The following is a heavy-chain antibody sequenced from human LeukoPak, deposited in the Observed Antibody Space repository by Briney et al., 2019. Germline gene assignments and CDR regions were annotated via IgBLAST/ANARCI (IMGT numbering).Heavy chain of an antibody. CDR2: IYYRGST. Sequence: PSETLSLTCTVAGGSISGYYWSWIRQPPGKGLECIGYIYYRGSTNYNTSLKGRVTISVDTSRNQFSLKLTSVTSADTAVYYCAKVSDRDSSGYYWGFEYWGQGTLVTVSS. V-gene: IGHV4-59*08. CDR3: AKVSDRDSSGYYWGFEY. CDR1: GGSISGYY. D-gene: IGHD3-22*01. J-gene: IGHJ4*02.